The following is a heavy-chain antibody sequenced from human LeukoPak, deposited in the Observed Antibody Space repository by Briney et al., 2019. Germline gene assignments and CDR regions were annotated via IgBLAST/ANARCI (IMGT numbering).Heavy chain of an antibody. J-gene: IGHJ6*04. CDR1: GGSFSGYY. D-gene: IGHD2-2*01. V-gene: IGHV4-34*01. CDR2: INHSGST. Sequence: SETLSLTCAVYGGSFSGYYWSWIRQPPGKGLEWIGEINHSGSTNYNPSLKSRVTISVDTSKNQFSLKLSSVTAADTAVYYCARSNIVVVPAASNYGKDVWGKGTTVTVSS. CDR3: ARSNIVVVPAASNYGKDV.